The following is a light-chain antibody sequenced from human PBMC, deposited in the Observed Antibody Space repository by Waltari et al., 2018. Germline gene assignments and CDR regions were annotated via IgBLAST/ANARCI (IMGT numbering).Light chain of an antibody. Sequence: DIQLTQSPSTLSASVGDRVTITCRASQTITTSLAWYQQKPGSAPKFLIHKVSSLQSGVPSRCSGSGFGTEFTLTINSLQPDDFATYYCQQYESYSFTFGQGTKLEMK. CDR1: QTITTS. J-gene: IGKJ2*01. CDR3: QQYESYSFT. CDR2: KVS. V-gene: IGKV1-5*03.